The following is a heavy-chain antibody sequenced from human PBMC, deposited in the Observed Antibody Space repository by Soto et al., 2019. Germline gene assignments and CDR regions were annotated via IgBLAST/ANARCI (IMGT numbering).Heavy chain of an antibody. V-gene: IGHV4-39*01. J-gene: IGHJ4*02. Sequence: SETLSLTCTVSGGSISSSSYYWGWIRQPPGKGLEWIGSIYYSGSTYYNPSLKSRVTISVDTSKNQFSLKLSSVTAADTAVYYCESLGTDGYNYSDYWGQGTLVTVS. CDR3: ESLGTDGYNYSDY. D-gene: IGHD5-12*01. CDR1: GGSISSSSYY. CDR2: IYYSGST.